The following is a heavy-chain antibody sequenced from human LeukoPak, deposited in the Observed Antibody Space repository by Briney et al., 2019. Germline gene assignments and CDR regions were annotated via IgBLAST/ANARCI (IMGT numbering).Heavy chain of an antibody. Sequence: GASVKVSCKASGYTFTGYYMHWVRQAPGQGLEWMGWINPNSGGTNYAQKFQGRVTMTRDTSISTAYMELSRLRSDDTAVYYCARGLQDSSSWRYYYYYMDVWGKGTTVTVSS. CDR1: GYTFTGYY. J-gene: IGHJ6*03. CDR2: INPNSGGT. V-gene: IGHV1-2*02. D-gene: IGHD6-13*01. CDR3: ARGLQDSSSWRYYYYYMDV.